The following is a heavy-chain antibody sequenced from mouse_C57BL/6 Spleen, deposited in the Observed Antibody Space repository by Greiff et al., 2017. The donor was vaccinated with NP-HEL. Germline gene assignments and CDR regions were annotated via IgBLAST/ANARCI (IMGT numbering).Heavy chain of an antibody. Sequence: QVQLQHSGAELVRPGASVTLSCKASGYTFTDYEMHWVKQTPVHGLEWIGAIDPETGGTAYNQKFKGKAILTADKSSSTAYMELRSLTSEDSAVYYCTRGPMDYWGQGTSVTVSS. CDR2: IDPETGGT. J-gene: IGHJ4*01. CDR1: GYTFTDYE. CDR3: TRGPMDY. V-gene: IGHV1-15*01.